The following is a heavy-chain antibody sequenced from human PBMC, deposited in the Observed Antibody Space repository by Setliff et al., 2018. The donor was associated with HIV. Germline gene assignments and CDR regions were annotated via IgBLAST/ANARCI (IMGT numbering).Heavy chain of an antibody. V-gene: IGHV4-59*11. CDR3: ARNYGADSNYFDY. J-gene: IGHJ4*02. Sequence: LPETLSLTCTVSGPSINIHYWSWIRQSPGKGFEWIGYIYSTGSTNYNPSLQSRVTISMVASRNQFSLKVTSVTAADTAVYYCARNYGADSNYFDYWGQGTLVTVSS. D-gene: IGHD4-17*01. CDR2: IYSTGST. CDR1: GPSINIHY.